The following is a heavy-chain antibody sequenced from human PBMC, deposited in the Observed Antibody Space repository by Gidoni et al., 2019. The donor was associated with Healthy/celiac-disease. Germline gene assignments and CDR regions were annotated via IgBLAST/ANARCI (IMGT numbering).Heavy chain of an antibody. V-gene: IGHV3-21*01. CDR3: ARGPPYQLLTFDY. CDR1: GFTFSSYS. CDR2: ISSSSSYI. J-gene: IGHJ4*02. D-gene: IGHD2-2*01. Sequence: EVQLVESGGGLVKPGGSLRLSCAASGFTFSSYSMNWVRQAPGKGLEWVSSISSSSSYIYYADSVKGRFTISRDNAKNSLYLQMNSLRAEDTAVYYCARGPPYQLLTFDYWGQGTLVTVSS.